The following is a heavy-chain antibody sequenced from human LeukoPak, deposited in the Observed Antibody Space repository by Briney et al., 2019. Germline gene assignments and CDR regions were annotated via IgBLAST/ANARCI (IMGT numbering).Heavy chain of an antibody. V-gene: IGHV4-34*01. D-gene: IGHD2-2*02. Sequence: SETLSLTCAVNGGSFSGYYWGWIRQSPGRGLEWIGEIHYSGSTKYNPSLKSRVTISADTSKNQFSLKLSSVTAADTAIYYCARHLCTTSTTCHTAFDIWDQGTMVTVSS. J-gene: IGHJ3*02. CDR1: GGSFSGYY. CDR2: IHYSGST. CDR3: ARHLCTTSTTCHTAFDI.